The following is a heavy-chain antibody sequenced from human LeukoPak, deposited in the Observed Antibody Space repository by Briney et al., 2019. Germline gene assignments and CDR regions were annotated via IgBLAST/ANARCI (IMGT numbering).Heavy chain of an antibody. J-gene: IGHJ4*02. Sequence: GGSLRLSCAASGFTFDDYTMHWVRQAPGKGLEWVSLIRWDGGSTYYADSVKGRFTISRDNSKNSLYLQMNSLRTEDTALYYCAKARSGWYDETFDYWGQGTLVTVSS. CDR2: IRWDGGST. V-gene: IGHV3-43*01. CDR1: GFTFDDYT. D-gene: IGHD6-19*01. CDR3: AKARSGWYDETFDY.